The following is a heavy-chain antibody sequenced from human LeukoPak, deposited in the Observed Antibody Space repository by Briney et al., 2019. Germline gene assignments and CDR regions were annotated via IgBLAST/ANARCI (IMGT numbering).Heavy chain of an antibody. V-gene: IGHV4-59*01. D-gene: IGHD3-16*01. J-gene: IGHJ4*02. CDR1: GVSISSYY. Sequence: SETLSLTCTVSGVSISSYYWSWIRQPPGKGLEWIAYIYYTGNTNYNPSLKSRVTISVDSSKNQLSLKLSSVTAADTAVYFCARDRGSLGGFDSWGQGALVTVSS. CDR2: IYYTGNT. CDR3: ARDRGSLGGFDS.